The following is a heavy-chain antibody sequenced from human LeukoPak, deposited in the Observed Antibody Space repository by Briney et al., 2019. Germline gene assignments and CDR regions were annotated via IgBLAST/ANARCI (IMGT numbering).Heavy chain of an antibody. J-gene: IGHJ4*02. CDR3: ARRVIAARGRFDY. CDR2: INHSGST. D-gene: IGHD6-6*01. Sequence: SETLSLTCAVYGGSFSGYYWSWIRQPPGKGLEWIGEINHSGSTNYNPSLKSRVTISVDTSKNQFSLKPSSVTAADTAVYYCARRVIAARGRFDYWGQGTLVTVSS. CDR1: GGSFSGYY. V-gene: IGHV4-34*01.